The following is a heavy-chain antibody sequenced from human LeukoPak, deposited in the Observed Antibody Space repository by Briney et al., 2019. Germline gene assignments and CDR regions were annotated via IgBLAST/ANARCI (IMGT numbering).Heavy chain of an antibody. Sequence: ASVKVSCKASGYTLTSYYMHWVRQAPGQGLEWMGWINPNSGGTNYAQKFQGRVTMTRDTSISTAYMELSRLRSDDTAVYYCARDLAAAAAEYWGQGTLVTVSS. V-gene: IGHV1-2*02. J-gene: IGHJ4*02. CDR2: INPNSGGT. CDR3: ARDLAAAAAEY. D-gene: IGHD6-13*01. CDR1: GYTLTSYY.